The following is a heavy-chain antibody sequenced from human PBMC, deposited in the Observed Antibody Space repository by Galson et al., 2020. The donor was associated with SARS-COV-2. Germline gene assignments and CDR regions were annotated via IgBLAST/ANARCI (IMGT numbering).Heavy chain of an antibody. Sequence: ASVKVSCKVSGYTLTELSMHWVRQAPGKGLEWMGGFDPEDGETIYAQKFQGRVTMTEDTSTDTAYMELSSLRSEDTAVYYCATAPPIYGVNNWFDPWGQGTLVTVSS. CDR3: ATAPPIYGVNNWFDP. J-gene: IGHJ5*02. CDR1: GYTLTELS. CDR2: FDPEDGET. D-gene: IGHD4-17*01. V-gene: IGHV1-24*01.